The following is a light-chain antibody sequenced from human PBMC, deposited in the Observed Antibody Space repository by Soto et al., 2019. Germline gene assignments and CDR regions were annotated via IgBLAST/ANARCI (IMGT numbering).Light chain of an antibody. Sequence: QSALTQPPSASGSPGQSVTISCTGTSRDVGGDNWVSWYQHHPGKVPKLLIYEVDKRPSGVPDRFSGSKSGNTASLTVSGLQAEDEADYYCTSYETRDTFPFGGGTKVTVL. V-gene: IGLV2-8*01. CDR2: EVD. CDR3: TSYETRDTFP. J-gene: IGLJ2*01. CDR1: SRDVGGDNW.